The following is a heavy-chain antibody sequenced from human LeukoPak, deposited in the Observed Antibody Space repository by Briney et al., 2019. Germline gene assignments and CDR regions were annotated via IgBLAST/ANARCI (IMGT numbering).Heavy chain of an antibody. Sequence: SETLSLTCTVSGGSISSYYWSWIRQPPGKGLEWIGYIYYSGSTNYNPSLKSRVTISVDTSKNQFSLKLSSVTAADTAVYYCAINSLGDSSGYDYWGQGTLVTVSS. V-gene: IGHV4-59*08. CDR3: AINSLGDSSGYDY. D-gene: IGHD3-22*01. J-gene: IGHJ4*02. CDR2: IYYSGST. CDR1: GGSISSYY.